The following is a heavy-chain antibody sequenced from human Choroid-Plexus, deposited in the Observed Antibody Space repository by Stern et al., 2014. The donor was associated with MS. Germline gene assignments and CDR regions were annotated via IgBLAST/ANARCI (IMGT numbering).Heavy chain of an antibody. D-gene: IGHD2-15*01. V-gene: IGHV3-30*18. J-gene: IGHJ4*02. CDR3: AKDRQWSTYFFDY. CDR2: ISYDGSDK. Sequence: MQLVESGGGVAQPGRPLILSCAASGFTFSNFGMHWVRQAPGKGLEWVALISYDGSDKYYADSVTGSFTIFRDNSKNTLYMHMNSLRAEDTAVYYCAKDRQWSTYFFDYWGQGSLVTVSS. CDR1: GFTFSNFG.